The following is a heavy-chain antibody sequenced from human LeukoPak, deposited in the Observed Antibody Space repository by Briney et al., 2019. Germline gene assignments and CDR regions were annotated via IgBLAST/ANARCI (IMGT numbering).Heavy chain of an antibody. CDR2: ISYDGSNK. J-gene: IGHJ4*02. CDR3: AKGGGYCSGGSCYSVY. CDR1: GFTFSSYG. D-gene: IGHD2-15*01. V-gene: IGHV3-30*18. Sequence: GRSLRLSCAASGFTFSSYGMHWVRQAPGKGLEWVAVISYDGSNKYYADSAKGRFTISRDNSKNTLYLQMNSLRAEDTAVYYCAKGGGYCSGGSCYSVYWGQGTLVTVSS.